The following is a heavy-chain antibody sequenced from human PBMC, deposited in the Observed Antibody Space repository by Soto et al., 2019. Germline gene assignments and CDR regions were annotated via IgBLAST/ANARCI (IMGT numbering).Heavy chain of an antibody. Sequence: QVQLQQWGAGLLKPSETLSLTCAVYGGSFSGYYWSWIRQPPGKGLEWIGEINHSGSTNYNPSLKSRVTISVDTSKNQFSLTLSSVTATDTAVYFCWGIAAAADAFDIWGQGTMVTVSS. CDR1: GGSFSGYY. D-gene: IGHD6-13*01. J-gene: IGHJ3*02. V-gene: IGHV4-34*01. CDR2: INHSGST. CDR3: WGIAAAADAFDI.